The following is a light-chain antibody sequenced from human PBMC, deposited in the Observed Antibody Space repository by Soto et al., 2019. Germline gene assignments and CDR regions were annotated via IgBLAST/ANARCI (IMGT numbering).Light chain of an antibody. J-gene: IGKJ2*01. CDR1: QSVSSN. CDR3: QQYDNWPYT. CDR2: GVS. V-gene: IGKV3-15*01. Sequence: ERVMTQSPATLSVSPGERASLSCRASQSVSSNLAWYQQKPGQAPRLLIYGVSTRATGIPARFSGSGSGTEFTLTIGSLQSEDFALYYCQQYDNWPYTFGQGTKLEIK.